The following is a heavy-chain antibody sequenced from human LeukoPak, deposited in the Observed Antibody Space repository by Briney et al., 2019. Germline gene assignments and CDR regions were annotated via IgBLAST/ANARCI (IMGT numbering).Heavy chain of an antibody. V-gene: IGHV3-48*01. J-gene: IGHJ3*02. CDR1: GFTFSSYS. Sequence: GGSLRLSCAASGFTFSSYSMNWVRQAPGKGLEWVSYISSSSSTIYYADSVKGRFTISGDNAKNSLYLQMNSLRAEDTAVYYCARDRRVRGVLGAFDIWGQGTMDTVSS. D-gene: IGHD3-10*01. CDR3: ARDRRVRGVLGAFDI. CDR2: ISSSSSTI.